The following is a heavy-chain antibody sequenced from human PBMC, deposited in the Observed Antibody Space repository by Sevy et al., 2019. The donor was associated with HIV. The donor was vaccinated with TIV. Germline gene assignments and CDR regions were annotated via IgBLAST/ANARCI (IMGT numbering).Heavy chain of an antibody. Sequence: SENLSLTCAVYGGSFSGYYWSWIRQPPGKGLEWIGEINHSGSTNYNPSLKSRVTIAVDTSKNQFSLKLSSVTAADTAVHYWARVVSGYSSSWYGRNFDYWGQGTLVTVSS. D-gene: IGHD6-13*01. J-gene: IGHJ4*02. CDR3: ARVVSGYSSSWYGRNFDY. CDR1: GGSFSGYY. CDR2: INHSGST. V-gene: IGHV4-34*01.